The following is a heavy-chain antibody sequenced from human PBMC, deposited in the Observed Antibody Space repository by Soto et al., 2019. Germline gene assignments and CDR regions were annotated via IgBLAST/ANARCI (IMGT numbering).Heavy chain of an antibody. CDR1: GFSLSTSGVG. Sequence: SGPTLVNPTQTLTLTRTFSGFSLSTSGVGVGWIRQPPGKALEWLAVIYWDDDKRYSPSLKSRLTITKDTSKNQVVLIMTNMDPVDTATYYCAHISAKPTFDYWGQGTLVTVSS. CDR3: AHISAKPTFDY. CDR2: IYWDDDK. J-gene: IGHJ4*02. V-gene: IGHV2-5*02.